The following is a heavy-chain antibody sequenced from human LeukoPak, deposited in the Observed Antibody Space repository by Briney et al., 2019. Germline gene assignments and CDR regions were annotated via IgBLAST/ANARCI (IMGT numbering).Heavy chain of an antibody. J-gene: IGHJ3*02. CDR2: ISGSGGST. CDR1: GFTFSSYG. V-gene: IGHV3-23*01. Sequence: GRSLRLSCAASGFTFSSYGMHWVRQAPGKGLEWVSAISGSGGSTYYADSVKGRFTISRDNSKNTLYLQMNSLRAEDTAVYYCAKRKLYYYDSSAFDIWGQGTMVTVSS. CDR3: AKRKLYYYDSSAFDI. D-gene: IGHD3-22*01.